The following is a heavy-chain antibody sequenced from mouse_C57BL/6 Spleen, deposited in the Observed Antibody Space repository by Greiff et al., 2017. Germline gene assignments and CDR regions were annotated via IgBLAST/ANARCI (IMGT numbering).Heavy chain of an antibody. CDR3: ARWDRSTMITFDY. CDR1: GYTFTDYN. J-gene: IGHJ2*01. V-gene: IGHV1-18*01. D-gene: IGHD2-4*01. Sequence: VQLQQSGPELVKPGASVKIPCKASGYTFTDYNMDWVKQSHGKSLEWIGDINPNNGGTIYNQKFKGKATLTVDKSSSTAYMELRSLTSEDTAVYYCARWDRSTMITFDYWGQGTTLTVSS. CDR2: INPNNGGT.